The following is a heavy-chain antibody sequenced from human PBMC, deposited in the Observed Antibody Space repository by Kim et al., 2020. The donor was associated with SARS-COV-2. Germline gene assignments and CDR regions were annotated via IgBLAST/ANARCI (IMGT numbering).Heavy chain of an antibody. D-gene: IGHD5-18*01. CDR2: IIPILGIA. Sequence: SVKVSCKASGGTFSSYAISWVRQAPGQGLEWMGRIIPILGIANYAQKFQGRVTITPDKSTSTAYMELSSLRSEDTAVYYCARGGYSYGFCAFDIWGQGTTVTVSS. CDR1: GGTFSSYA. CDR3: ARGGYSYGFCAFDI. V-gene: IGHV1-69*04. J-gene: IGHJ3*02.